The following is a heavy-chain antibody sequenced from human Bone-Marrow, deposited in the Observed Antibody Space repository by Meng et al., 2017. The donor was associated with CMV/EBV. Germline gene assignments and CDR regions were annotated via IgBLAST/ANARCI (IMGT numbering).Heavy chain of an antibody. CDR1: GYSFTSYW. J-gene: IGHJ4*02. CDR3: ARQRRAIAAADD. Sequence: GEALRLSCTGSGYSFTSYWFGWVRQMPGKGLEWMGIIYPGDSDTRYSSSFQGQVTISADKSISTAYLQWSRLKASDTAMYYCARQRRAIAAADDWGQGKLVNVDS. D-gene: IGHD6-25*01. V-gene: IGHV5-51*01. CDR2: IYPGDSDT.